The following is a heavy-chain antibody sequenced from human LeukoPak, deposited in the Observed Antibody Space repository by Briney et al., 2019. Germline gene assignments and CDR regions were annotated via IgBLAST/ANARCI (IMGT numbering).Heavy chain of an antibody. D-gene: IGHD6-19*01. CDR3: ARVGSEWLVNDY. J-gene: IGHJ4*02. V-gene: IGHV3-48*02. CDR2: ISYSSSTR. CDR1: GFTFSSYN. Sequence: GGSLRLSCAASGFTFSSYNMNWVRQAPGKGLEWVSYISYSSSTRYYADSVKGRFTISRDNAKNSLYLQINSPRDEDMAVYYCARVGSEWLVNDYWGQGALVTVSS.